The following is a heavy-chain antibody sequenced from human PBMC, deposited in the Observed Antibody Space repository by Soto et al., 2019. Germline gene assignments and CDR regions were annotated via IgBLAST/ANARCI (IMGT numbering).Heavy chain of an antibody. D-gene: IGHD2-2*02. J-gene: IGHJ6*02. CDR2: IRSRANNFAT. V-gene: IGHV3-73*01. CDR3: ARGQGAAIGDYYYHGMDV. Sequence: GGSLRLSCAASGFIFSGSAIHWVRQASGKGLEWVGRIRSRANNFATSSAASVKGRFTFSRDDSKNTAYLQMNTLKPEDTAVYYCARGQGAAIGDYYYHGMDVWGQGTTVTSP. CDR1: GFIFSGSA.